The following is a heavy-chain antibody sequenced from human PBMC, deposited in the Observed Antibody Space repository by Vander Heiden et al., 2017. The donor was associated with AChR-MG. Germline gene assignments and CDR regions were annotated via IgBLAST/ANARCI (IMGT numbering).Heavy chain of an antibody. CDR3: AKDRNRNYVPNHYYGMDV. CDR1: GFTFSSYG. V-gene: IGHV3-30*18. D-gene: IGHD1-7*01. J-gene: IGHJ6*02. CDR2: ISYDGSNE. Sequence: QAQLVESGGGVVQPGRSLRLSCEASGFTFSSYGVHWVRQAPGKGLELVALISYDGSNEFYADSVKGRFTISRDNSRNTLYLQMNSLTTEDTGVYYCAKDRNRNYVPNHYYGMDVWGQGTTVTVSS.